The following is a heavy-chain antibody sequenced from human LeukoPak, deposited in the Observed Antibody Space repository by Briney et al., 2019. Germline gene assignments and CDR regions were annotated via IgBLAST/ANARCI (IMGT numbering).Heavy chain of an antibody. CDR1: GYTFTSYG. V-gene: IGHV1-18*01. J-gene: IGHJ5*02. D-gene: IGHD3-22*01. CDR2: ISAYNGNT. Sequence: ASVKVSCKASGYTFTSYGISWVRQAPGQGLEWMGWISAYNGNTKYSQKFQGRVTITRDTSASTAYMELSSLRSEDTAVYYCARVQGQGGYYDDWFDPWGQGTLVTVSS. CDR3: ARVQGQGGYYDDWFDP.